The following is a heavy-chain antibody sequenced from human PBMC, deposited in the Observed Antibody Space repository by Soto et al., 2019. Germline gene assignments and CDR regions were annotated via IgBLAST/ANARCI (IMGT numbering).Heavy chain of an antibody. V-gene: IGHV1-69*02. D-gene: IGHD2-21*01. CDR1: GGTFSTYT. CDR3: AFDVKTGVVYFDY. J-gene: IGHJ4*02. CDR2: IIPIFCLP. Sequence: QVQLVQSGAEVKKPGSSVKVSCKASGGTFSTYTISWVRQAPGQGLEWMGRIIPIFCLPNHAQKFQGRVTITADKSTDTSYLEMSSLRPEDTAVYYCAFDVKTGVVYFDYWGQGTLVTVSS.